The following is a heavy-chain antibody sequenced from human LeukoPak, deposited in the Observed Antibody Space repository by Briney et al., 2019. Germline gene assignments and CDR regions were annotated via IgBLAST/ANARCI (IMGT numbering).Heavy chain of an antibody. D-gene: IGHD4-11*01. J-gene: IGHJ5*02. Sequence: GGSLRLSCAASGFTFSSYGMHWVRQAPGKGLEWVAFIRYDGSNKYYADSVKGRFTISRDNAKNSLYLQMNSLRAEDTAVYYCARVLPYDYINRFDRWGQGTLVTVSS. CDR1: GFTFSSYG. CDR3: ARVLPYDYINRFDR. V-gene: IGHV3-30*02. CDR2: IRYDGSNK.